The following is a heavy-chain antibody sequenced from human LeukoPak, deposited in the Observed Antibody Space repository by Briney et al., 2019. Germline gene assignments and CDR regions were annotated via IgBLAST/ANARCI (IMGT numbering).Heavy chain of an antibody. Sequence: KPGGSLRLSCAASGFTFSNAWMSWVRQAPGKGLEWVGRIKTKTDGGTTDYAAPVKGRFTISRDDSKNTLYLQMNSLKTEDTAVYYCTTDLWYQLLYRFVDYWGQGTLVTVSS. J-gene: IGHJ4*02. D-gene: IGHD2-2*02. CDR2: IKTKTDGGTT. CDR1: GFTFSNAW. CDR3: TTDLWYQLLYRFVDY. V-gene: IGHV3-15*01.